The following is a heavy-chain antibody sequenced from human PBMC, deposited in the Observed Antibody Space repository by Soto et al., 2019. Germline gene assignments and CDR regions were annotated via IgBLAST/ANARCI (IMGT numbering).Heavy chain of an antibody. V-gene: IGHV4-59*08. CDR2: MYYSGRT. J-gene: IGHJ6*02. Sequence: SKTMSHTCSVSGCSPTSDYWPWVRQPPGKGLEWIGYMYYSGRTNYNPSLKSRVTVSIDPSKNQFSLQMSSITAADTAVYYCARGVLLAPDVWGQGTTVTVS. D-gene: IGHD1-26*01. CDR1: GCSPTSDY. CDR3: ARGVLLAPDV.